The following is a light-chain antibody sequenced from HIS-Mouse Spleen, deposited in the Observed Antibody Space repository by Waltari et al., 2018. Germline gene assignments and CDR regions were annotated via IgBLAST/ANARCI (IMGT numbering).Light chain of an antibody. V-gene: IGLV1-47*01. J-gene: IGLJ1*01. CDR1: SSNIGSNY. CDR3: AAWDDSLSGYV. Sequence: QSVLTQPPSASGTPGQRVTISCSGSSSNIGSNYVYWYQQLPGTAPKLLIYRNNQRAEGVPDRFAGSKSGTSASLAISGLRSEDEADYYCAAWDDSLSGYVFGTGTKVTVL. CDR2: RNN.